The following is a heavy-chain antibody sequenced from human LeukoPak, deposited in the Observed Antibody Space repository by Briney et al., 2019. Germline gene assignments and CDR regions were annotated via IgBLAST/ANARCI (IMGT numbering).Heavy chain of an antibody. CDR2: IYYSGST. Sequence: SETLSLTCTVSGGSISSYYWSWIRQAPGKGLEWIGYIYYSGSTNYNPSLKSRVTISVDTSKNQFSLKLSSVTAADTAVYYCARERVRFLEWSPTYYYYGMDVWGQGTTVTVSS. V-gene: IGHV4-59*01. D-gene: IGHD3-3*01. CDR3: ARERVRFLEWSPTYYYYGMDV. J-gene: IGHJ6*02. CDR1: GGSISSYY.